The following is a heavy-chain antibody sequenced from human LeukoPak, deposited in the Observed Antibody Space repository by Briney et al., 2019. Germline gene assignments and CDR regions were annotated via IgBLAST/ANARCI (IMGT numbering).Heavy chain of an antibody. J-gene: IGHJ4*02. CDR2: IKSKTDGGTT. CDR1: GFTFSNAW. V-gene: IGHV3-15*01. CDR3: TTDSDYDFWSGYYFDY. Sequence: GGSLILSCAASGFTFSNAWMSWVRQAPGKGLVWVGRIKSKTDGGTTDYAAPVKGRFTISRDDSNNTLYLQMNSLKTEDTAVYYCTTDSDYDFWSGYYFDYWGQGTLVTVSS. D-gene: IGHD3-3*01.